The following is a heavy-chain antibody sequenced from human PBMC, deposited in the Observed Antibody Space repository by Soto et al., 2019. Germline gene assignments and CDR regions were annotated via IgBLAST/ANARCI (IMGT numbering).Heavy chain of an antibody. V-gene: IGHV7-4-1*01. CDR3: AGRIAAAGKQYYYYYGMDV. Sequence: ASVKVSCKASGYTFTSYAMNWVRQAPGQGLEWMGWINTNTGNPTYAQCFTGRFVFSLDTSVSTAYLQICSLKAEDTAVYYCAGRIAAAGKQYYYYYGMDVWGQGTTVTVSS. J-gene: IGHJ6*02. D-gene: IGHD6-13*01. CDR2: INTNTGNP. CDR1: GYTFTSYA.